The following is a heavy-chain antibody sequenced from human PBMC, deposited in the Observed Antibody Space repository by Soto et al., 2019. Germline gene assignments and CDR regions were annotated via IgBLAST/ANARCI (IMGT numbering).Heavy chain of an antibody. J-gene: IGHJ6*02. V-gene: IGHV3-30-3*01. CDR2: IPYDGNNE. CDR3: ARHLYGTGSMDV. CDR1: GFTFSTYA. D-gene: IGHD3-9*01. Sequence: GGSLRLSCAASGFTFSTYAMHWVRQAPGKGLEWLAVIPYDGNNEYYADSVKGRFTISRDNSKNTLYLQMNSLRTEDTAVYYCARHLYGTGSMDVWGQGTTVTVSS.